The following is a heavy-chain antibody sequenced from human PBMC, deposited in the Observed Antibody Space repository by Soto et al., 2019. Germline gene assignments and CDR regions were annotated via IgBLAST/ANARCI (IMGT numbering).Heavy chain of an antibody. CDR1: GYTFTTYG. CDR3: ARVVKAGDYGDYGRYYFDY. CDR2: ISAYSGNT. D-gene: IGHD4-17*01. J-gene: IGHJ4*01. Sequence: GASVKVSCKASGYTFTTYGITWVRQAPGQGLERMGWISAYSGNTNYAQKLQGRLTVTTDTSTNTAYMDLRSLRSDDTAVYYCARVVKAGDYGDYGRYYFDYWGHGTLVTVSS. V-gene: IGHV1-18*04.